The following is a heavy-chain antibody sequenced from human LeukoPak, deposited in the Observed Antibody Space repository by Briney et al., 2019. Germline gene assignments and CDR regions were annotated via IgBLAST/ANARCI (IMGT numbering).Heavy chain of an antibody. CDR3: ARGYRSSKMVSDPYYFDY. J-gene: IGHJ4*02. CDR1: GFTFSSYW. Sequence: PGGSLRLSCAASGFTFSSYWMHWVRQAPGKGLVWVSRINSDGRSTNYADSVKGRFTISRDNAKNTLYLQTNSLRAEDTAVYYCARGYRSSKMVSDPYYFDYWGQGTLVTVSS. D-gene: IGHD6-6*01. V-gene: IGHV3-74*01. CDR2: INSDGRST.